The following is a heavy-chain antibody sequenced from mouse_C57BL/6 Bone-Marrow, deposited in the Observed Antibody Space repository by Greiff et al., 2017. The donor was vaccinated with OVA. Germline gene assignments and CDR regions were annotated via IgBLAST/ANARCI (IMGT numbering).Heavy chain of an antibody. Sequence: VQLQQSGPVLVKPGPSVKISCKASGFTFTDYYMHWVKQSHGKSLEWIGLVYPYNGGTSYNQKFKGKATLTVDTSSSTAYMELNSLTSEDSAVYYCAYITTVVEGYFDVWGTGTTVTVSS. J-gene: IGHJ1*03. CDR2: VYPYNGGT. V-gene: IGHV1-36*01. CDR3: AYITTVVEGYFDV. D-gene: IGHD1-1*01. CDR1: GFTFTDYY.